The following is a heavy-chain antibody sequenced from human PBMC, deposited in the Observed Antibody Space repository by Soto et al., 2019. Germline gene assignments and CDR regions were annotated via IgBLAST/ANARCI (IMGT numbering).Heavy chain of an antibody. V-gene: IGHV3-11*01. J-gene: IGHJ6*03. D-gene: IGHD6-13*01. Sequence: GESLKISCAASGFTFSDYYMSWIRQAPGKGLEWVSYISSSGSTIYYADSVKGRFTISRDNAKNSLYLQMNSLRAEDTAVYYCTLAPAGTPYYYYMDVWGKGTTVTVSS. CDR1: GFTFSDYY. CDR2: ISSSGSTI. CDR3: TLAPAGTPYYYYMDV.